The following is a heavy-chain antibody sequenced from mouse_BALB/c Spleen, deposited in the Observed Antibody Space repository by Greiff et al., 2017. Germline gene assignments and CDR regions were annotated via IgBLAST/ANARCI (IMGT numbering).Heavy chain of an antibody. D-gene: IGHD2-3*01. J-gene: IGHJ4*01. CDR1: GFTFSSYT. CDR2: ISNGGGST. Sequence: VHLVESGGGLVQPGGSLKLSCAASGFTFSSYTMSWVRQTPEKRLEWVAYISNGGGSTYYPDTVKGRFTISRDNAKNTLYLQMSSLKSEDTAMYYCARRSDGLYAMDYWGQGTSVTVSS. CDR3: ARRSDGLYAMDY. V-gene: IGHV5-12-2*01.